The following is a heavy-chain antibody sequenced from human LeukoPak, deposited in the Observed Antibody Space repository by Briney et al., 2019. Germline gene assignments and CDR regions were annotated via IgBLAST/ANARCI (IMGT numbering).Heavy chain of an antibody. V-gene: IGHV4-59*08. CDR3: ARHQRLDQGIVF. CDR2: VLYSGRT. D-gene: IGHD1-26*01. Sequence: LRQPPGKGLEWIGHVLYSGRTDYNPSLRGRVSILLDTSKNQFSLHLTSLTAADTAVYYCARHQRLDQGIVFWAQGTLVTVSS. J-gene: IGHJ4*02.